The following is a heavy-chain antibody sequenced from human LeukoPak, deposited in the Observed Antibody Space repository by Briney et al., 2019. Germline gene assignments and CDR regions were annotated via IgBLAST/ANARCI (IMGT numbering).Heavy chain of an antibody. J-gene: IGHJ5*02. CDR2: INPNSGGT. D-gene: IGHD2-2*01. CDR3: ARKLPHKYCSSTSCYVGWFDP. Sequence: ASVTVSCKASGYTFTRYYMHWVRQAPGQGLDGMGWINPNSGGTNYAQKFQGRVTMTRDTSISTAYMELSGLRSDDTAVYYCARKLPHKYCSSTSCYVGWFDPWGQGTLVTVSS. CDR1: GYTFTRYY. V-gene: IGHV1-2*02.